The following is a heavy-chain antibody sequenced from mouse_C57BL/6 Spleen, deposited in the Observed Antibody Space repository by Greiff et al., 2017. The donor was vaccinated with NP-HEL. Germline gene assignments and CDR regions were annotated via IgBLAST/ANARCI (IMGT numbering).Heavy chain of an antibody. J-gene: IGHJ3*01. CDR1: GYTFTDYN. D-gene: IGHD2-4*01. V-gene: IGHV1-22*01. CDR3: ARRDDYDGGWFAY. Sequence: EVQLQQSGPELVKPGASVKMSCKASGYTFTDYNMHWVKQSPGKSLEWIGYIYPNNGGTSYNQKFKGKATLTVNKSSSTAYMELRSLTSEDSAVYYCARRDDYDGGWFAYWGQGTLVTVSA. CDR2: IYPNNGGT.